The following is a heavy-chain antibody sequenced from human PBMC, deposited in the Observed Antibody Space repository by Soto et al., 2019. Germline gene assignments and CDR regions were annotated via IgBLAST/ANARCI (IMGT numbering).Heavy chain of an antibody. CDR3: ARDGSDSYGLDV. Sequence: SETLSLTCTFSCGSIISYYWSWIRQSAGKGLEWIGRIYNGGNTQYNPSLKSRVTMSADTSKNQFSLRLNSVTAADTAVYYCARDGSDSYGLDVWGQGTTVTVSS. V-gene: IGHV4-4*07. J-gene: IGHJ6*02. CDR2: IYNGGNT. D-gene: IGHD3-10*01. CDR1: CGSIISYY.